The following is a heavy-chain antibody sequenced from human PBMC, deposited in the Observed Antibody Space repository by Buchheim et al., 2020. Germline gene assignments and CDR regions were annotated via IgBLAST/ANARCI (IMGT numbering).Heavy chain of an antibody. J-gene: IGHJ4*02. CDR3: ASPQHAALY. V-gene: IGHV3-23*01. D-gene: IGHD6-25*01. Sequence: EVQLLESGGDLVQPGGSLRLSCAASGFTFSNYAMNWARQAPGKRLEWVSFISSSGGGTYYADSVKGRFTISRDNSTSTPYLQMNSLRAEDTAVYYCASPQHAALYWGRGTL. CDR1: GFTFSNYA. CDR2: ISSSGGGT.